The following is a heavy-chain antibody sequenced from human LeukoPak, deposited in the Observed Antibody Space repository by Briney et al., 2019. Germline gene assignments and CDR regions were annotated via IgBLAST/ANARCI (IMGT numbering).Heavy chain of an antibody. J-gene: IGHJ5*02. Sequence: GGSLTLSCAASGFTFSSYDMHWVRQATGKGLEWVSAIGTAGDTYYPGSVKGRFTISRENAKNSLYLQMNSLRAGDTAVYYCARVVGAAAVVGHWFDPWGQGTLVTVSS. V-gene: IGHV3-13*01. CDR3: ARVVGAAAVVGHWFDP. CDR1: GFTFSSYD. D-gene: IGHD6-13*01. CDR2: IGTAGDT.